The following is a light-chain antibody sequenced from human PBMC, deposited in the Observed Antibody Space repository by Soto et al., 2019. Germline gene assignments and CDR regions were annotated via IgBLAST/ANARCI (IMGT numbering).Light chain of an antibody. CDR1: QSVTTY. CDR3: QHYDSNSGT. J-gene: IGKJ1*01. CDR2: DAS. V-gene: IGKV3-11*01. Sequence: EIVFTQSPDTLSLSTGERATLSCRASQSVTTYLAWYQQKPGQAPRLLIYDASNRATGIPARFSGSGSGTDFPITVSSLQPDDFGSYYCQHYDSNSGTFGQGTNVDIK.